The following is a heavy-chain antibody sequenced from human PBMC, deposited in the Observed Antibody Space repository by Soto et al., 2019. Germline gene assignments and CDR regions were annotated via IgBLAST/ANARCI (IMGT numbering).Heavy chain of an antibody. CDR1: GFTFSSYW. D-gene: IGHD3-9*01. CDR2: INSDGSST. Sequence: EVQLVESGGGLVQPGGSLRLSCAASGFTFSSYWMHWVRQAPGKGLVWVSRINSDGSSTSYADSVKGRFTISRDNAKNTLYLQMNSRRAEDTAVYYCARGANYDILTFAPDYWGQGTLVTVSS. V-gene: IGHV3-74*01. J-gene: IGHJ4*02. CDR3: ARGANYDILTFAPDY.